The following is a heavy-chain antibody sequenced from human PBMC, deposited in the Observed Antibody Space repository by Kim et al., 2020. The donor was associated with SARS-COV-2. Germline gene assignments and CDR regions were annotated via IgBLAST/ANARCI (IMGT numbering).Heavy chain of an antibody. CDR3: TTSPNDFWSGYDFFDY. CDR1: GFTFSNAW. D-gene: IGHD3-3*01. V-gene: IGHV3-15*01. J-gene: IGHJ4*02. Sequence: GGSLRLSCAASGFTFSNAWMSWVRQAPGKGLEWVGRIKSKTDGGTTDYAAPVKGRFTISRDDSKNTLYLQMNSLKTEDTAVYYCTTSPNDFWSGYDFFDYWGQGTLVTVSS. CDR2: IKSKTDGGTT.